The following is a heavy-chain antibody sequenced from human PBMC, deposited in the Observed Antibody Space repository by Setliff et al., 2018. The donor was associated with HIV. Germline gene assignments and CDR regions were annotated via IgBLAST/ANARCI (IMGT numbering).Heavy chain of an antibody. D-gene: IGHD2-8*01. J-gene: IGHJ4*02. V-gene: IGHV1-69*05. CDR1: GDTFSNSA. CDR3: ASGSGYCRNGVCYIGVHKNPDKYYFDY. CDR2: SIPLFGAV. Sequence: SVKVSCKASGDTFSNSALTWVRQAPGQGLEWMGGSIPLFGAVTYAQRFQGRVTITTDELMTTAYMELTSLRSEDTAVYYCASGSGYCRNGVCYIGVHKNPDKYYFDYWGQGTLVTVSS.